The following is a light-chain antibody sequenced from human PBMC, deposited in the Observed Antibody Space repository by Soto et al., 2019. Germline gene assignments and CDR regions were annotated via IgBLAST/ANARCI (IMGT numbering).Light chain of an antibody. J-gene: IGLJ1*01. V-gene: IGLV2-14*01. Sequence: QSVLTQPASVSGSPGQSITISCTGTSSDVGGYNYVSWYQQHPGKAPKLVIYEVSNRPSGVSNRFSGSKSGNTASLTISGLQAEDEADYYCSSYTSSSTLVFXTGTKATVL. CDR3: SSYTSSSTLV. CDR1: SSDVGGYNY. CDR2: EVS.